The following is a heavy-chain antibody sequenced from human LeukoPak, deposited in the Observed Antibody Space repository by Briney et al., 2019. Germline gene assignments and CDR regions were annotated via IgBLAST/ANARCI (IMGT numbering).Heavy chain of an antibody. V-gene: IGHV1-46*01. J-gene: IGHJ4*02. CDR3: ARAPRPPWDDSSGLDY. CDR1: GYTFTSYY. D-gene: IGHD3-22*01. CDR2: INPSGGRT. Sequence: ASVKVSCKASGYTFTSYYMHWVRQAPGQGLEWMGIINPSGGRTSYAQKFQGRVTMTRDTSTGTVYMELSSLRSEDTAVYYCARAPRPPWDDSSGLDYWGQGTRVTVSS.